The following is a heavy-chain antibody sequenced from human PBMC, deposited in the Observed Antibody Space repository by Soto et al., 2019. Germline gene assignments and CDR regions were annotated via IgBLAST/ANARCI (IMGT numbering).Heavy chain of an antibody. D-gene: IGHD6-19*01. J-gene: IGHJ4*02. V-gene: IGHV1-3*01. CDR3: GRVNIAVSGTVGYFDY. CDR1: GYTFTSYV. CDR2: INADNGHT. Sequence: ASVKVSCKASGYTFTSYVMHWVRQAPGQRLEWMGWINADNGHTKYSQKFQGRVTLTRDTSASTAYMELSSLTSEDTAVYYCGRVNIAVSGTVGYFDYWGQGTLVTVSS.